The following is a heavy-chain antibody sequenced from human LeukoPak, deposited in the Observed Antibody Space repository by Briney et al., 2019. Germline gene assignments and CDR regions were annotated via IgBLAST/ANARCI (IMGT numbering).Heavy chain of an antibody. CDR1: GGTFSSYA. V-gene: IGHV1-69*13. Sequence: ASVKVSCKASGGTFSSYAISWVRQAPGQGLEWMGGIIPIFGTANYAQKFQGRVTITADESTSTAYMELSSLRSEDTAVYYCARDLGNYGDYGDYYGMDVWGQGTTVTVSS. CDR3: ARDLGNYGDYGDYYGMDV. CDR2: IIPIFGTA. J-gene: IGHJ6*02. D-gene: IGHD4-17*01.